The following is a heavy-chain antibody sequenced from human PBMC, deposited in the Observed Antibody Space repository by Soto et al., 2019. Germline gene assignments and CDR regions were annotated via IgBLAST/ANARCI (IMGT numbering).Heavy chain of an antibody. D-gene: IGHD2-15*01. J-gene: IGHJ6*02. CDR1: GYTFTSYA. Sequence: QVQLVQSGAEVKKPGASVKVSCKASGYTFTSYAMHWVRQAPGQRLEWMGWINAGNGNTKYSQKFQGRVTITRDTSASTAYMELGSLRSEDTALYYCARVYCSGGSCSSVYYGMDVWGQGTRSPSP. CDR2: INAGNGNT. V-gene: IGHV1-3*01. CDR3: ARVYCSGGSCSSVYYGMDV.